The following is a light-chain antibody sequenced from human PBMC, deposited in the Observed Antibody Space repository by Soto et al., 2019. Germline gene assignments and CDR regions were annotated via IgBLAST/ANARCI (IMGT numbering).Light chain of an antibody. J-gene: IGKJ5*01. Sequence: DIQLTQSPSFLSASVGDRVTITCRASQGISSYLAWYQQKPGKAPKLLIYAASTLQSGVPSRFSGSGSGTEFNLTISSLQSEDFATYYCQQVNSYPITFGQRTRLEIK. V-gene: IGKV1-9*01. CDR2: AAS. CDR1: QGISSY. CDR3: QQVNSYPIT.